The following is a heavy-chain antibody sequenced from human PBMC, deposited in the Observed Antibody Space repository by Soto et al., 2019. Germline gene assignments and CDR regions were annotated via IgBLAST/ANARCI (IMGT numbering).Heavy chain of an antibody. J-gene: IGHJ4*02. V-gene: IGHV3-23*01. CDR3: AKDRVQWLVHYYFDY. Sequence: GGSLRLSCAASGFTFSSYAMSWVRQAPGKGLEWVSAISGSGGSTYYADSVKGRFTISRDNSKNTLYLQMNSLRAEDTAVYYCAKDRVQWLVHYYFDYWGQGTLVTVSS. D-gene: IGHD6-19*01. CDR1: GFTFSSYA. CDR2: ISGSGGST.